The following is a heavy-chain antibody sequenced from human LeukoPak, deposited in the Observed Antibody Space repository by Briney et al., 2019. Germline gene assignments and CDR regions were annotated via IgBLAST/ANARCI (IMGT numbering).Heavy chain of an antibody. D-gene: IGHD6-13*01. CDR3: AKVRQQLFGWNKQHFDY. V-gene: IGHV4-61*01. Sequence: SETLSLTCTVSGGSVSSGSYYWSWIRQPPGKGLEWIGYIYYSGSTNYNPSLKSRVTISVDTSKNQFSLKLSSVTAADTAVYYCAKVRQQLFGWNKQHFDYWGQGTLVTVSS. CDR1: GGSVSSGSYY. CDR2: IYYSGST. J-gene: IGHJ4*02.